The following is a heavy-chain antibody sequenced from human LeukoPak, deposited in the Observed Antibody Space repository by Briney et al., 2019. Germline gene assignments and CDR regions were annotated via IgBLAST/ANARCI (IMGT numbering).Heavy chain of an antibody. Sequence: PGGSLRLSCAASGFNFINYAMHWVRQAPGKGLEWVAVIWYDGGNRYYADSVKGRFTISRDTSENTLYLQMNSLRVEDTAVYYCAKPKYTVAGSNFFDYWGQGTLVTVSS. J-gene: IGHJ4*02. V-gene: IGHV3-33*06. CDR1: GFNFINYA. CDR3: AKPKYTVAGSNFFDY. D-gene: IGHD6-19*01. CDR2: IWYDGGNR.